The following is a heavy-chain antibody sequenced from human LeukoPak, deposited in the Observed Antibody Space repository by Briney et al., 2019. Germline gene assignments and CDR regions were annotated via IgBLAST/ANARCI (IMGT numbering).Heavy chain of an antibody. CDR1: GGSISSSNNY. CDR3: AKGAYDYIEIAYFDY. J-gene: IGHJ4*02. V-gene: IGHV4-39*07. Sequence: SETLSLTCTVSGGSISSSNNYWGWIRQPPGRGLEWIGSISYGGRTYYNPSLKSRVTISVDTSKNQFSLRLSSVTAADTAVYYCAKGAYDYIEIAYFDYWGQGSLVTVSS. D-gene: IGHD5-12*01. CDR2: ISYGGRT.